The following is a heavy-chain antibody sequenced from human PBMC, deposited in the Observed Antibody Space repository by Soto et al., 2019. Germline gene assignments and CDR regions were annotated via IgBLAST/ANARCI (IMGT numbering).Heavy chain of an antibody. V-gene: IGHV3-33*01. Sequence: QVQLVESGGGVVQPGKSLRLSCAASGFKFRNYAIPWVRQAPGKGLEWLAVIWFDGSKKYYAGSVKGRFTISRDNSKNTVDRDMNSLTADDSAAFDWARAHAMIRLDRFDPGGHGTLVTVSS. CDR3: ARAHAMIRLDRFDP. J-gene: IGHJ5*02. CDR1: GFKFRNYA. D-gene: IGHD3-22*01. CDR2: IWFDGSKK.